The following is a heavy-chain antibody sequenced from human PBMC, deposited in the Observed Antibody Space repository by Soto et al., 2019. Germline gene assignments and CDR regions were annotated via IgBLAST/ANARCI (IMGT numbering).Heavy chain of an antibody. Sequence: QEQLVESGGGVVQPGRSLRLSCAASGFTLSNYAIHWVRQAPGKGLEWVAAISYDGSNKYYAVSVKGRFTISRDSSKNTVQLEMNSLIPEGTAAFYCMREKWIPSLGFDFWGHGALVIVS. CDR2: ISYDGSNK. V-gene: IGHV3-30-3*01. D-gene: IGHD5-18*01. CDR1: GFTLSNYA. J-gene: IGHJ4*01. CDR3: MREKWIPSLGFDF.